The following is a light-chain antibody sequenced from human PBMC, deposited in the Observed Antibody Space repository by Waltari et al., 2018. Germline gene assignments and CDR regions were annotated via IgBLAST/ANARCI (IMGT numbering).Light chain of an antibody. CDR1: QSVFYNSNQKDY. Sequence: DFVMTQSPASLSVSLGARATINCKSSQSVFYNSNQKDYLAWYQQRAGQPPKLLIYWGSVRASGVPDRFSGSGSGTDFTLTISDLQAEDLAVYYCEQYYADPRTFGQGTKVEVK. CDR3: EQYYADPRT. J-gene: IGKJ1*01. V-gene: IGKV4-1*01. CDR2: WGS.